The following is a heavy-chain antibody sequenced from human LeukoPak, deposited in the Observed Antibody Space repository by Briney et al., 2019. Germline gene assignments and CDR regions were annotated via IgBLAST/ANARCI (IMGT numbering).Heavy chain of an antibody. CDR2: ISYDGSNK. Sequence: GGSLRLSCAASGFTFSSYAMHWVRQAPGKGLEWVAVISYDGSNKYYADSVKGRFTISRDNSKNTLYLQMNSLRAEDTAVYYCARAREMATYLDYWGQGTQVTVSS. CDR3: ARAREMATYLDY. D-gene: IGHD5-24*01. V-gene: IGHV3-30-3*01. CDR1: GFTFSSYA. J-gene: IGHJ4*02.